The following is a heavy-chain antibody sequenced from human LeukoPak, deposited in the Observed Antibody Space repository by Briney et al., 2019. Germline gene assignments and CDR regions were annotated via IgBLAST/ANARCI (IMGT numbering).Heavy chain of an antibody. CDR3: AESAAGPYYFDY. CDR2: ISYDGSNK. J-gene: IGHJ4*02. D-gene: IGHD6-13*01. Sequence: GGSLRLSCAASGFTFSSYGMHWVRQAPGKGLEWVAVISYDGSNKYYADSVKGRFTISRDNSKNTLYLQMNSLRAEDTAVYYCAESAAGPYYFDYWGQGTLVTVSS. CDR1: GFTFSSYG. V-gene: IGHV3-30*03.